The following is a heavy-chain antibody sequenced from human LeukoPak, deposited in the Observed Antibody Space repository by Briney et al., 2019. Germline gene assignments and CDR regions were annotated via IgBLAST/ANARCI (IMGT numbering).Heavy chain of an antibody. V-gene: IGHV3-23*01. J-gene: IGHJ2*01. D-gene: IGHD4-17*01. CDR1: QLTFNRYV. CDR2: ISASGGTT. CDR3: ATLYGDYNWYFAL. Sequence: GGSLRLSCTSSQLTFNRYVMAWVRQAPGKGLEWVSTISASGGTTYYADSVQGRFTISRDNSKNTLYLQMNSLRAEDTAVYYCATLYGDYNWYFALWGRGTLVTVSS.